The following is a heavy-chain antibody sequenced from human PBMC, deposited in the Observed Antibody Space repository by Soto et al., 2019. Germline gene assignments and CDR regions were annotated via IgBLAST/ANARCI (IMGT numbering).Heavy chain of an antibody. Sequence: SVKVSCKASGGTFSSYAISWVRQAPGQGLEWMGGIIPIFGTANYAQKFQGRVTITADESTSTAYMELSSLRSEDTAVYYCARDGSGYRSRASPMDVWGQGTTVTVSS. J-gene: IGHJ6*02. CDR3: ARDGSGYRSRASPMDV. V-gene: IGHV1-69*13. CDR1: GGTFSSYA. D-gene: IGHD3-22*01. CDR2: IIPIFGTA.